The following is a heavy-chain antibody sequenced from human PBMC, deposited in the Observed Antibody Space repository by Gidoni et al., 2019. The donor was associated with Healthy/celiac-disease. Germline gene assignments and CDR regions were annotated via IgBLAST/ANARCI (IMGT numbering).Heavy chain of an antibody. CDR2: MNPNSGNT. V-gene: IGHV1-8*01. Sequence: QVQLVQSGAEVKKPGASVKVSCKASGYTFTSYDINWVRQATGQGLEWMGWMNPNSGNTGYAQKFQGRVTMTRNTSISTAYMELSSLRSEDTAVYYCARKVPYSSSRSLYNWFDPWGQGTLVTVSS. CDR3: ARKVPYSSSRSLYNWFDP. CDR1: GYTFTSYD. D-gene: IGHD6-13*01. J-gene: IGHJ5*02.